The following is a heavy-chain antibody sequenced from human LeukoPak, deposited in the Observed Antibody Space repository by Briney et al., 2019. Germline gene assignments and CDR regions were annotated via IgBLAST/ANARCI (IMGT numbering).Heavy chain of an antibody. CDR2: IYYSGST. D-gene: IGHD4-17*01. Sequence: SETLSLTCSVSGGSTSSSSYYWGWIRQPPGKGLEWIGYIYYSGSTYYNPSLKSRVTISVDTSKKQFSLKLSSVTAADTAVYYCATCRDEFGDYGFTSWGQGTLVTVSS. CDR3: ATCRDEFGDYGFTS. V-gene: IGHV4-39*01. J-gene: IGHJ5*02. CDR1: GGSTSSSSYY.